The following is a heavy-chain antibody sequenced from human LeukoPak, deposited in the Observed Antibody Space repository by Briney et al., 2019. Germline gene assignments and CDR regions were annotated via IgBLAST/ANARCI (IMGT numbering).Heavy chain of an antibody. CDR1: GGSISRSSYY. CDR2: IYYSGST. D-gene: IGHD2-21*02. CDR3: ARHAVATAIQDY. Sequence: PSETLSLTCTVSGGSISRSSYYWGWIRQPPGKGLEWIGSIYYSGSTYYNPSLKSRVTISIDTSKNQFSLRLSSVTAADTAVYYCARHAVATAIQDYWGQGTLVSVSS. J-gene: IGHJ4*02. V-gene: IGHV4-39*01.